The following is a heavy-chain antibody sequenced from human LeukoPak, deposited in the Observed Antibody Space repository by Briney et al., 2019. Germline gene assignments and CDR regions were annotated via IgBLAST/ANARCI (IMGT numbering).Heavy chain of an antibody. Sequence: GGSLRLSCKTSRFTFSSNGMHWVRQAPGKGLGWVAFIRYDGSNEYYADSVKGRFTVSRDTSKNRLYLQMNSLRAQDTAVYYCAKNGVGGTWGNYFDYWGQGTLVTVSS. CDR2: IRYDGSNE. J-gene: IGHJ4*02. V-gene: IGHV3-30*02. CDR3: AKNGVGGTWGNYFDY. D-gene: IGHD1-26*01. CDR1: RFTFSSNG.